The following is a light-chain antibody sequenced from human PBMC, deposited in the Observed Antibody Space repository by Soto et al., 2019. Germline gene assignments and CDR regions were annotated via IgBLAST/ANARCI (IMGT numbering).Light chain of an antibody. CDR1: QSIKKKY. Sequence: EVVLTQSPGTLSLSPGESATLSCRASQSIKKKYLAWFKQKPGQAPRLVIYGASNRATGIPDRVRGSGSGTEFTLTISRLEPEDFEMYYCLHHGSSLWTFGQGTKVDIK. J-gene: IGKJ1*01. CDR3: LHHGSSLWT. CDR2: GAS. V-gene: IGKV3-20*01.